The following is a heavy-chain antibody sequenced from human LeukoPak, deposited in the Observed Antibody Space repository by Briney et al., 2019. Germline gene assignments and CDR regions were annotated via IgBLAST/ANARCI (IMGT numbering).Heavy chain of an antibody. CDR1: GYTFSSYG. Sequence: ASVKVSCKASGYTFSSYGVAWVRQAPGQGLEWMGWISGNNGNTNYGQKLQGRLTMTTDTSTSTAYMELRSLRSDDTAVYYCARDSHYDSRGYYYESALDIWGQGTMVSVSS. J-gene: IGHJ3*02. V-gene: IGHV1-18*01. CDR3: ARDSHYDSRGYYYESALDI. CDR2: ISGNNGNT. D-gene: IGHD3-22*01.